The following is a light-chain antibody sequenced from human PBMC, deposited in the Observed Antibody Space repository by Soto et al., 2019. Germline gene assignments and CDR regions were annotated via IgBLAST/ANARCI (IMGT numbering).Light chain of an antibody. Sequence: QLVLIQPPSASGTPGQRVTISCSGSSSNIGSNTVNWFQQVPGMAPRLLIYNDSQRPSGVPDRFSGSRSGTSASLAISGLQSVDEADFYCASWDVSLEAWVFGGGTKLTVL. J-gene: IGLJ3*02. CDR2: NDS. V-gene: IGLV1-44*01. CDR3: ASWDVSLEAWV. CDR1: SSNIGSNT.